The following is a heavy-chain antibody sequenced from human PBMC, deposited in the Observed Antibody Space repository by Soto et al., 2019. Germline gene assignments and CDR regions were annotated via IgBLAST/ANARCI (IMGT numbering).Heavy chain of an antibody. J-gene: IGHJ4*02. V-gene: IGHV4-31*03. D-gene: IGHD6-13*01. CDR1: GGSISSGGYY. CDR2: IYYSGST. Sequence: PSETLSLTCTVSGGSISSGGYYWSWIRQHPGKGLEWIGYIYYSGSTYYNPSLKSRVTISVDTSKNQFSLKLSSVTAADTAVYYCARVQGVEAAGPQVGFDYWGQGTLVTVSS. CDR3: ARVQGVEAAGPQVGFDY.